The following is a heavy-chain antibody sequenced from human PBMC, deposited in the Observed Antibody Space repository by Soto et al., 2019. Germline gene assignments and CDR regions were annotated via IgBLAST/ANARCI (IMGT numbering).Heavy chain of an antibody. J-gene: IGHJ6*02. Sequence: PXATLSLTFTVSGGSISSSSYYWGWIRQPPGKGLEWIGSIYYSGSTYYNPSLKSRVTISVDTSKNQFSLKLSSVTAADTAVYYCARISSTTYYDFSRSHYYGMDVWGQGTTVTVSS. CDR2: IYYSGST. V-gene: IGHV4-39*01. CDR1: GGSISSSSYY. D-gene: IGHD3-3*01. CDR3: ARISSTTYYDFSRSHYYGMDV.